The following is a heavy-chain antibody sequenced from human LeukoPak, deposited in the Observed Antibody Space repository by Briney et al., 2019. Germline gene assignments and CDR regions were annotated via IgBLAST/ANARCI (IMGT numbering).Heavy chain of an antibody. J-gene: IGHJ5*02. CDR3: ARGGGYYYYDSSPLGFDP. CDR1: GYRFTMYW. Sequence: GESLKISCEASGYRFTMYWIGWVRQMPGRGLEWMGLIFPGDSDTRYNPSFQGQVTISADKSISTAYLQWSSLKASDTAMYYCARGGGYYYYDSSPLGFDPWGQGTLVTVSS. D-gene: IGHD3-22*01. CDR2: IFPGDSDT. V-gene: IGHV5-51*01.